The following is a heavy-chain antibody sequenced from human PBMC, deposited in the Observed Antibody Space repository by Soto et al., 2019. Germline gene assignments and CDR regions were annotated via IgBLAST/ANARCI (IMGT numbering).Heavy chain of an antibody. Sequence: GSLRLSCAASGFTFSSYAMSWVRQAPGKGLEWVSAISGSGGSTYYADSVKGRFTISRDNSKNTLYLQMNSLRAEDTAVYYCAKADYCSGGSCYTNYYYYYYMDVWGKGTTVTVSS. V-gene: IGHV3-23*01. CDR1: GFTFSSYA. J-gene: IGHJ6*03. CDR2: ISGSGGST. D-gene: IGHD2-15*01. CDR3: AKADYCSGGSCYTNYYYYYYMDV.